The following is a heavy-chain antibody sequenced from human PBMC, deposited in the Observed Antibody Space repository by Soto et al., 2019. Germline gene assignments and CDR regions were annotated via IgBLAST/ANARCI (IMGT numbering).Heavy chain of an antibody. CDR1: GYTFTDYY. CDR2: INPKTGGT. J-gene: IGHJ4*02. V-gene: IGHV1-2*02. D-gene: IGHD1-26*01. Sequence: ASVKVSCKASGYTFTDYYMHWVRQAPGQGLEWMGWINPKTGGTNYVQKFQGRVTMTRDTSITTAYMELSRLRSDDTAVYYCARDVVGSDYFDYWGKGTLVPVSS. CDR3: ARDVVGSDYFDY.